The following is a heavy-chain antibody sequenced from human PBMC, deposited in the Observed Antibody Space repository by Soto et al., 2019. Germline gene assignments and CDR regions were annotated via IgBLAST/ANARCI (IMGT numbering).Heavy chain of an antibody. D-gene: IGHD3-9*01. V-gene: IGHV3-30*18. CDR2: ISYDGSNK. CDR1: GFTFSSYG. CDR3: AKDCLDSTTPVDY. Sequence: QVQLVESGGGVVQPGRSLRLSCAASGFTFSSYGMHWVRQAPGKGLEWVAVISYDGSNKYYADSVKGRFTISRDNSKNTLYPQMNKLKAEDKAVYYHAKDCLDSTTPVDYWGQGTLVTVSS. J-gene: IGHJ4*02.